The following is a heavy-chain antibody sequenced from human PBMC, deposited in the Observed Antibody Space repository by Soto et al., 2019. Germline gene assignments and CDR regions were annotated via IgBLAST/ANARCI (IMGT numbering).Heavy chain of an antibody. CDR1: GGSISSGDYC. J-gene: IGHJ4*02. CDR2: IYYSGST. D-gene: IGHD3-22*01. CDR3: ARGYYDSSGYPSALFDY. Sequence: SETLSLTCTVSGGSISSGDYCWSWIRQPPGKGLEWIGYIYYSGSTYYNPSLKSRVTISVDTSKNQFSLKLSSVTAADTAVYYCARGYYDSSGYPSALFDYWGQGTLVTVSS. V-gene: IGHV4-30-4*01.